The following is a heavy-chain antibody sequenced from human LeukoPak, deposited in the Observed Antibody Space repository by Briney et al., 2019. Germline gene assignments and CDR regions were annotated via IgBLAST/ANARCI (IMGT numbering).Heavy chain of an antibody. CDR1: GYTFTGYY. Sequence: ASVKVSCKASGYTFTGYYMHWVRQAPGQGLEWMGWINPNSGGTNYAQKFQGRVTMTRDTSISTAYMELSRLRSDDTAVYYCAGGRDYYDFWSGFDYWGQGTLVTVSS. V-gene: IGHV1-2*02. CDR3: AGGRDYYDFWSGFDY. J-gene: IGHJ4*02. CDR2: INPNSGGT. D-gene: IGHD3-3*01.